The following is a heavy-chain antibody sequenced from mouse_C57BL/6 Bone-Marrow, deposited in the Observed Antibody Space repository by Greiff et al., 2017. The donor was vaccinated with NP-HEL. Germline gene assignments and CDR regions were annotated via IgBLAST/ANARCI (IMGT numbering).Heavy chain of an antibody. D-gene: IGHD3-2*02. CDR2: IHPNSGST. CDR1: GYTFTSYW. Sequence: QVQLQQPGAELVKPGASVKLSCKASGYTFTSYWMHWVKQRPGQGLEWIGMIHPNSGSTNYNEKFKSKATLTVDKSSRTSYMQLSSLTSKDSAVYYCARQLRLHDYWGKGTTLTVSS. J-gene: IGHJ2*01. CDR3: ARQLRLHDY. V-gene: IGHV1-64*01.